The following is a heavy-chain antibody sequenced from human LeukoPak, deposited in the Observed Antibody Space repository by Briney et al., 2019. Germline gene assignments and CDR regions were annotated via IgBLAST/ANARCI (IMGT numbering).Heavy chain of an antibody. CDR1: GGSFSGYY. CDR3: AMKAVPRPRLHDAFDF. V-gene: IGHV3-23*01. D-gene: IGHD5-24*01. J-gene: IGHJ3*01. Sequence: PSETLSLTCAVYGGSFSGYYWSWVRQAPGKGLEWVSAISSSASSTYHADSVKGRFTISRDNSKNTLYLQMNSLRADDTAVYYCAMKAVPRPRLHDAFDFWGQGTGVSVSS. CDR2: ISSSASST.